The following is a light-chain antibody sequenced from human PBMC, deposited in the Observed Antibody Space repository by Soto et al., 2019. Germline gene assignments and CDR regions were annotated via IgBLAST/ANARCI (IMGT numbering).Light chain of an antibody. Sequence: QAVGTQPPSASGTPGQRVTISCSGSSSNIETNDIYWHQQLPGSAPKLLIYSNDQRPSGVPDRFSASKSGTSASLDISGLRSEYEAAYFCATWDDSLSDVVFGGGTKVTV. V-gene: IGLV1-47*02. J-gene: IGLJ2*01. CDR3: ATWDDSLSDVV. CDR2: SND. CDR1: SSNIETND.